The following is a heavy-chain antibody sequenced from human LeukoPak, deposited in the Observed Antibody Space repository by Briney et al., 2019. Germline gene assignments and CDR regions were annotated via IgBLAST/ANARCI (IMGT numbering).Heavy chain of an antibody. V-gene: IGHV1-69*04. Sequence: ASVKVSCKASGYTFSDYYMNWVRPAPGQGLEWMGRIIPILGIANYAQKFQGRVTITADKSTSTAYMELSSLRSEDTAVYYCAREDYYDSSRKSWSDPWGQGTLVTVSS. CDR1: GYTFSDYY. D-gene: IGHD3-22*01. J-gene: IGHJ5*02. CDR3: AREDYYDSSRKSWSDP. CDR2: IIPILGIA.